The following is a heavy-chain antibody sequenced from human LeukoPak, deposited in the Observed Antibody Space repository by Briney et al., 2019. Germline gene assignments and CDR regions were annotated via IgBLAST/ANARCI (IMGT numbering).Heavy chain of an antibody. CDR2: IYYSGRT. CDR1: GGSISSGGYY. Sequence: SETLSLTCTVSGGSISSGGYYWSWIRQHPGKGLEWIGYIYYSGRTYYNPSLKSRVTISVDTSKNQFSLKLSSVTAADTAVYYCAATIAAAGIDYWGQGTLVTVSS. J-gene: IGHJ4*02. D-gene: IGHD6-13*01. V-gene: IGHV4-31*03. CDR3: AATIAAAGIDY.